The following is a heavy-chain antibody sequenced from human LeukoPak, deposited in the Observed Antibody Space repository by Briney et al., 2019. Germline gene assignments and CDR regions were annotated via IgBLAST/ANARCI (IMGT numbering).Heavy chain of an antibody. V-gene: IGHV3-23*01. J-gene: IGHJ4*02. CDR2: ISASGDST. Sequence: GGSLRLSCAASGFTFGSYDMSWVRQAPGRGLEWVSGISASGDSTYYTDSVKGRFTTSRDSSKNTLYLQVNSLRAEDTAVYYCARGRLVRGLIIAHDYWGQGTLVTVSS. CDR1: GFTFGSYD. D-gene: IGHD3-10*01. CDR3: ARGRLVRGLIIAHDY.